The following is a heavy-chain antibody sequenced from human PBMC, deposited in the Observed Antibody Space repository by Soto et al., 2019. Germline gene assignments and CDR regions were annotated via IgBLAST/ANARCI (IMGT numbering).Heavy chain of an antibody. J-gene: IGHJ6*02. CDR3: ARHGTIFGVVYGMDV. V-gene: IGHV3-13*01. CDR2: IGTAGDT. Sequence: PGGSLRLSCAASGFTFSSYDMHWVRQATGKGLEWVSAIGTAGDTYYPGSVKGRFTISRENAKNSLYLQMNSLRAEDTAVYYCARHGTIFGVVYGMDVWGQGTTVTVSS. D-gene: IGHD3-3*01. CDR1: GFTFSSYD.